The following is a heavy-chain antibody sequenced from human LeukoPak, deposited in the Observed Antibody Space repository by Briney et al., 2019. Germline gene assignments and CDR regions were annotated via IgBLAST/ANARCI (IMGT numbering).Heavy chain of an antibody. V-gene: IGHV3-74*01. CDR1: GFNFSRYW. Sequence: GGSLRLSCAASGFNFSRYWMHWVRQAPGKGLVWVSHINSDGSSTPYADSVKGRCTISRDNAKDTLYLQMNSLRAEDTAVYYCTRGYYTSGSYLYWGQGTLVTVSS. D-gene: IGHD3-10*01. CDR3: TRGYYTSGSYLY. J-gene: IGHJ4*02. CDR2: INSDGSST.